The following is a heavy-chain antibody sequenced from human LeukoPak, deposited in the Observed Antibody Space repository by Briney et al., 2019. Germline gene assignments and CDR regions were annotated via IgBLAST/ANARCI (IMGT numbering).Heavy chain of an antibody. J-gene: IGHJ4*02. V-gene: IGHV3-30*18. D-gene: IGHD6-13*01. CDR3: AKDPLPIAAAGTADY. CDR2: ISYDGSNK. CDR1: GFTFSSYG. Sequence: GGSLRLSCAASGFTFSSYGMHWVRQAPGKGLEWVSVISYDGSNKYYADSVKGRFTISRDNSKNTLYLQMNSLRAEGTAVYDCAKDPLPIAAAGTADYWGQGTLVTVSS.